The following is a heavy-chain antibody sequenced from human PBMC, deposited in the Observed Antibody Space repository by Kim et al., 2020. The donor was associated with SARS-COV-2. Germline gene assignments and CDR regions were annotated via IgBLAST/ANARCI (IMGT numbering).Heavy chain of an antibody. V-gene: IGHV4-59*08. Sequence: SETLSLTCTVSGGSISTYYWSWIRQPPGKGLEWIGYIYYSGSTNYNPSLKSRVTISVDTSKNQFSLKLSSVTAADTAVYYCARHWGVVPAASFDYWGQGTLVTVSS. CDR3: ARHWGVVPAASFDY. CDR2: IYYSGST. J-gene: IGHJ4*02. D-gene: IGHD2-2*01. CDR1: GGSISTYY.